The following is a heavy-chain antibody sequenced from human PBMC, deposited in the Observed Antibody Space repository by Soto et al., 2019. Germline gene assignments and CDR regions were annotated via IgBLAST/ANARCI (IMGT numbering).Heavy chain of an antibody. CDR1: GFTFSSYS. CDR2: ISSSSIYI. J-gene: IGHJ1*01. V-gene: IGHV3-21*01. Sequence: GGSLRLSCAASGFTFSSYSMNWVRQAPGKGLEWISSISSSSIYIYSADSVTGRFAISRDNAKNSLFLQMNSLRAEDTAVYYCATQTQVTRNGEYFPHWGQGALVTVSS. D-gene: IGHD2-15*01. CDR3: ATQTQVTRNGEYFPH.